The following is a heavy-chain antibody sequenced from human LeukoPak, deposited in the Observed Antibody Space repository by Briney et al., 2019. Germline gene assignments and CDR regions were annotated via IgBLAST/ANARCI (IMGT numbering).Heavy chain of an antibody. D-gene: IGHD5-18*01. V-gene: IGHV4-39*07. CDR3: ARGGYSNGEDY. CDR2: IYYTGRT. Sequence: SETLSLTCTVSGGSISISRYYWGWIRQPPGKGLEWIGSIYYTGRTYYNPSLKSRVSMSVDTSKNQFSLKLSSVTAADTAVYYCARGGYSNGEDYWGQGTLVTVSS. CDR1: GGSISISRYY. J-gene: IGHJ4*02.